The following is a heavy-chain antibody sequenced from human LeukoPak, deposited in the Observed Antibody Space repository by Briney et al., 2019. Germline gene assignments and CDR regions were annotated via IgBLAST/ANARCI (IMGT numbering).Heavy chain of an antibody. V-gene: IGHV3-7*03. CDR1: GFTFGKYW. CDR3: AREGSGWYLDY. CDR2: IKLDGSEK. D-gene: IGHD6-19*01. J-gene: IGHJ4*02. Sequence: GGSLRLSCVASGFTFGKYWMSWVRQAPGKGLEWVANIKLDGSEKNYVDSVKGRFTISRDNAKNSLYLQMNSLRAEDTAVYYCAREGSGWYLDYWGQGSLVTVSS.